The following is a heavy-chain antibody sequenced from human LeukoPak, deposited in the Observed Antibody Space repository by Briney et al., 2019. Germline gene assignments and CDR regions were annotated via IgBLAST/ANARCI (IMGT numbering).Heavy chain of an antibody. CDR1: GGSISSGDYY. CDR3: ARDSSAHFDY. CDR2: IYYSGST. Sequence: SETLSLTCTVSGGSISSGDYYWSWIRQPPGKGLEWIGYIYYSGSTYYNPSLKSRVTISVDTSKNQFSLILSSVTAADTAVYYCARDSSAHFDYWGQGTLVTVSS. J-gene: IGHJ4*02. V-gene: IGHV4-30-4*02.